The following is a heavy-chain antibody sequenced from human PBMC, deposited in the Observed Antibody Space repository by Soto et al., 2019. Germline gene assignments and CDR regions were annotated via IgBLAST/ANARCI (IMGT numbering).Heavy chain of an antibody. V-gene: IGHV5-51*01. J-gene: IGHJ5*02. Sequence: GESLKISCRTSGYRFTSYWIAWVRQTPGKGLEWMGIIFPSDSDTRYSPSFQGQVTISADRSTSTVFLPWASLKASDTAVYFCARKDKGADCNGFDPWGQGTLVTVSS. CDR1: GYRFTSYW. CDR3: ARKDKGADCNGFDP. D-gene: IGHD2-21*02. CDR2: IFPSDSDT.